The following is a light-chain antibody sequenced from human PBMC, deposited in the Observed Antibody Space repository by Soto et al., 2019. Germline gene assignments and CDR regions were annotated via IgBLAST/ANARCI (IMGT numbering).Light chain of an antibody. CDR3: QQYNTWLRT. CDR1: QSVGSN. CDR2: GAS. J-gene: IGKJ1*01. Sequence: EIAMTQSSLTLSVSPGERATVPCRASQSVGSNLDWNQQKPGQAPRLLVYGASARATGIPARFSGSGSGTQFTLTINGLQSEDFAVYYCQQYNTWLRTFGQGTKVDI. V-gene: IGKV3-15*01.